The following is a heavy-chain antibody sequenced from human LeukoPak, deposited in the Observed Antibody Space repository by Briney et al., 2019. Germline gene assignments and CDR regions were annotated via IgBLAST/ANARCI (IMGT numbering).Heavy chain of an antibody. D-gene: IGHD1-20*01. CDR3: AKERNWRSREFDS. Sequence: PGGSLRLSCAASGFTFDDYAMHWVRQAPGKGLEWVSGISWNSGSIGYADSVKGRFTISRDNSKNTLYLQMNSLRVEETAIFYCAKERNWRSREFDSWGQGTLVTVSS. CDR1: GFTFDDYA. J-gene: IGHJ4*02. CDR2: ISWNSGSI. V-gene: IGHV3-9*01.